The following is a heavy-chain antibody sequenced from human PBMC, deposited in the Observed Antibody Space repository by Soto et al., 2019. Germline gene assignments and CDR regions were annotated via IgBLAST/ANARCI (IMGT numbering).Heavy chain of an antibody. CDR2: ISGSGGST. D-gene: IGHD6-19*01. Sequence: PGGSLRLSGAASGFTFSSYAMSWVRQAPGKGLEWVSAISGSGGSTYYADSVKGRFTISRDNSKNTLYLQMNSLRAEDTAVYYCAKGRAVATASWFDPWGQGTLVTVSS. V-gene: IGHV3-23*01. CDR1: GFTFSSYA. CDR3: AKGRAVATASWFDP. J-gene: IGHJ5*02.